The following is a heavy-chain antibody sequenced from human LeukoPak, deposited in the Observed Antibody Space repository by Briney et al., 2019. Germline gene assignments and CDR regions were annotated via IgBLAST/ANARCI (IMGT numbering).Heavy chain of an antibody. V-gene: IGHV4-34*01. D-gene: IGHD2-8*01. CDR2: INHSGST. Sequence: SETLSLTCAVYGGSFSGYYWSWIRQPPGKGLEWIGEINHSGSTNYNPSLKSRVTISVDTSKNQFSLKLSSVTAADTAVCYCARAVTRKDIVLMVYAILSYYFDYWGQGTLVTVSS. J-gene: IGHJ4*02. CDR1: GGSFSGYY. CDR3: ARAVTRKDIVLMVYAILSYYFDY.